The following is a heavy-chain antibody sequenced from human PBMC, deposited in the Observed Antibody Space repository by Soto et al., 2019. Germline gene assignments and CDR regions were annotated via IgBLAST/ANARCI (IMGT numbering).Heavy chain of an antibody. CDR1: GGSISSYY. J-gene: IGHJ6*02. CDR3: ARDGRWFGDGYYYYGMDV. CDR2: IYYSGST. D-gene: IGHD3-10*01. Sequence: SSETLSLTCTVSGGSISSYYWSWIRQPPGKGLEWIGYIYYSGSTNYNPSLKSRVTISVDTSKNQFSLKLSSVTAADTAVYYCARDGRWFGDGYYYYGMDVWGQGTTVTVSS. V-gene: IGHV4-59*01.